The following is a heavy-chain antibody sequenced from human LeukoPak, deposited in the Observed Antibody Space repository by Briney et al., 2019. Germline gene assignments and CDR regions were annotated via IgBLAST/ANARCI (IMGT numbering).Heavy chain of an antibody. J-gene: IGHJ6*02. V-gene: IGHV3-7*01. Sequence: GGSLRLSCAASGFTFSTYWMNWYRQAPGKGLEWVGNINQDASEINYVDSVRGRFTISRDNAKNSLYLQMNSLRVEDTAVYYCARDGVPGGRDVWGQGTTVTVS. CDR1: GFTFSTYW. CDR2: INQDASEI. CDR3: ARDGVPGGRDV. D-gene: IGHD3-16*01.